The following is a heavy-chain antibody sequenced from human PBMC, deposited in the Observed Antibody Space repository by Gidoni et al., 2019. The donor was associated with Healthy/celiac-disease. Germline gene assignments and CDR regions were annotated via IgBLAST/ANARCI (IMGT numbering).Heavy chain of an antibody. Sequence: EVQLVESGGGLVKPGGSLRLSCSASGFPFSTYSMNWVRQAPGKGLEWGSSISSSSSYIYYADSVKGRFTISRDNAKNSLYLQMNSLRAEDTAVYYCASLAVAGTHGMDVWGQGTTVTVSS. CDR3: ASLAVAGTHGMDV. CDR1: GFPFSTYS. CDR2: ISSSSSYI. V-gene: IGHV3-21*01. J-gene: IGHJ6*02. D-gene: IGHD6-19*01.